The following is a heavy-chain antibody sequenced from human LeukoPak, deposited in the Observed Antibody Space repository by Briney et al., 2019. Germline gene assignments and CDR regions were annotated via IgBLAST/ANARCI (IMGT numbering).Heavy chain of an antibody. CDR2: ISSSGSTI. D-gene: IGHD3-10*01. CDR1: GFTFSSYE. CDR3: AKDDGWLHYYH. V-gene: IGHV3-48*03. J-gene: IGHJ4*02. Sequence: GGSLRLSCAASGFTFSSYEMNWVRQAPGKGLEWVSYISSSGSTIYYADSVKGRFTISRDNSKDTVSLQMHSLRAEDTATYYCAKDDGWLHYYHWGQGTLVTVSS.